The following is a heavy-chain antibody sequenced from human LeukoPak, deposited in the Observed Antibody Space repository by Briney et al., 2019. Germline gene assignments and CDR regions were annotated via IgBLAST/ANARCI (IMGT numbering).Heavy chain of an antibody. CDR2: MNPNSGNT. D-gene: IGHD6-13*01. CDR3: ARIAAAGNRRLNY. J-gene: IGHJ4*02. CDR1: GYTFTSYD. Sequence: ASEKVSCKASGYTFTSYDINWVRQATGQGLEWMGWMNPNSGNTGYAQKFQGRIIVSRSTSISTAYMELSSLTSEDTAIYYCARIAAAGNRRLNYWGQGTLVTVAS. V-gene: IGHV1-8*01.